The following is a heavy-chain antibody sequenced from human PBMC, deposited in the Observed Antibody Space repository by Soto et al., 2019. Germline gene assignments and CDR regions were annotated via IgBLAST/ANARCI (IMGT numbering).Heavy chain of an antibody. J-gene: IGHJ6*03. V-gene: IGHV4-31*03. CDR3: ARSSSSSFAYYYYYMDV. CDR2: IYYSGST. CDR1: GGSIGSGGYC. Sequence: SETLSLTCTVSGGSIGSGGYCWSWIRKHPGKGLEWIGYIYYSGSTYYNPSLKSRVTISVDTSKNQFSLKLSSVTAADTAVYYCARSSSSSFAYYYYYMDVWGKGTTVTVSS. D-gene: IGHD6-6*01.